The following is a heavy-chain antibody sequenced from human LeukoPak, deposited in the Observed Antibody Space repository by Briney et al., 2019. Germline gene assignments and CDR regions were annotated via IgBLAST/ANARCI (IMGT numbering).Heavy chain of an antibody. CDR3: GRAHRSSGFGVDY. Sequence: GGSLRLSCAASGFTFSSYWMSWVRQAPGKGLEWVANIKQDGSEKQNVDSVKGRFTISRDNAKNSLYLQMNSLRAEDTAVYYCGRAHRSSGFGVDYWGQGTLVTVSS. CDR2: IKQDGSEK. J-gene: IGHJ4*02. D-gene: IGHD6-6*01. V-gene: IGHV3-7*01. CDR1: GFTFSSYW.